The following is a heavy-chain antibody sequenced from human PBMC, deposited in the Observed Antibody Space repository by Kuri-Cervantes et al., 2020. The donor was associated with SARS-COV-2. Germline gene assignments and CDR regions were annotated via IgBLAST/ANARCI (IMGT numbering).Heavy chain of an antibody. Sequence: GESLKISCAASGFTFSSFPMSWVRQAPGKGLEWVSGISGSGANTYYADSVKGWFTISRDNSKNTLYLQMNSLRAEDTAVYYRVKDSRVYYFDYWGQGTLVTVSS. CDR1: GFTFSSFP. J-gene: IGHJ4*02. V-gene: IGHV3-23*01. CDR2: ISGSGANT. D-gene: IGHD2/OR15-2a*01. CDR3: VKDSRVYYFDY.